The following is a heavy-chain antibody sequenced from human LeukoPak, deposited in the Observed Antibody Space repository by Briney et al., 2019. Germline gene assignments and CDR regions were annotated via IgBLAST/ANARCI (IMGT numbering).Heavy chain of an antibody. D-gene: IGHD2-15*01. J-gene: IGHJ5*02. Sequence: SETLSLTCAVSGGSISSSNWWIWVRQPPGKGLEWIAEIYHSGSTYYNPSLSRRVTITVDKSKNKFWLKLRSVTAADTGGYYCARDMGDCIGSSGVSFYPESCGQGTLVTVSS. CDR2: IYHSGST. V-gene: IGHV4-4*02. CDR3: ARDMGDCIGSSGVSFYPES. CDR1: GGSISSSNW.